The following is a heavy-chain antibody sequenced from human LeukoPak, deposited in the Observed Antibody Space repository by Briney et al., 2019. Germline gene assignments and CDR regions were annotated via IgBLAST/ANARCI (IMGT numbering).Heavy chain of an antibody. CDR3: ARGAGYNYPYYFDY. Sequence: GGSLRLSCAASGFTVSSNYMNWVRQAPGKGLEWVSVIYGGGNIYYADSVKGRFTISRDNSKNTLYLQMNSLRAEDAAVYYCARGAGYNYPYYFDYWGQGTLVTVSS. CDR1: GFTVSSNY. D-gene: IGHD5-24*01. V-gene: IGHV3-53*01. J-gene: IGHJ4*02. CDR2: IYGGGNI.